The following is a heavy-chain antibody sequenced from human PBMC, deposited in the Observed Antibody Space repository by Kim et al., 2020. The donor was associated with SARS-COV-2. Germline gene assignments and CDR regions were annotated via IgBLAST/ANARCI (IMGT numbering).Heavy chain of an antibody. J-gene: IGHJ6*02. V-gene: IGHV3-23*01. CDR3: ANGLRVAYYYGSGNPYGMDV. Sequence: GGSLRLSCAASGFTFSSYAMSWVRQAPGKGLEWVSAISGSGGSTYYADSVKGRFTISRDNSKNTLYLQMNSLRAEDTAVYYCANGLRVAYYYGSGNPYGMDVWGQGTTVTVSS. CDR1: GFTFSSYA. D-gene: IGHD3-10*01. CDR2: ISGSGGST.